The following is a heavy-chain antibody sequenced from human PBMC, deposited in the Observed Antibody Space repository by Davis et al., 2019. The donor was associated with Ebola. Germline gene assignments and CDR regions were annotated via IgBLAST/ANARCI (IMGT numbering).Heavy chain of an antibody. V-gene: IGHV3-30-3*01. J-gene: IGHJ4*02. Sequence: GGSLRLSCPASGFTFGSSAMHWVRQAPGKGLEWVAVMPYDGTNKYYADSVKGRFTISRDNSKNTLYLQMDSLRAEDTAVYYCARAVFDDTSGFLDYWGQGTLVTVSS. D-gene: IGHD3-22*01. CDR3: ARAVFDDTSGFLDY. CDR1: GFTFGSSA. CDR2: MPYDGTNK.